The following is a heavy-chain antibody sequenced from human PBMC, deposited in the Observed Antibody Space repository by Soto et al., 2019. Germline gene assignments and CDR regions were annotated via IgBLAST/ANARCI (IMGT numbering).Heavy chain of an antibody. D-gene: IGHD1-20*01. V-gene: IGHV1-69*13. CDR1: GGTFSSYA. Sequence: SVKVSCKASGGTFSSYAISWVRQAPGQGLEWMGGIIPIFGTANYAQKFQGRVTITADESTSTAYMELSSLRSEDTAVYYCAGDGVTGINNWFDPWGQGTLVTVSS. J-gene: IGHJ5*02. CDR3: AGDGVTGINNWFDP. CDR2: IIPIFGTA.